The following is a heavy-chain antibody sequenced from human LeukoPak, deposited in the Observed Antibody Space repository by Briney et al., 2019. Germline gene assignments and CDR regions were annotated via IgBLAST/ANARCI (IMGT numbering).Heavy chain of an antibody. D-gene: IGHD2-15*01. V-gene: IGHV1-8*02. CDR1: GYTFTSYD. J-gene: IGHJ3*02. CDR3: ARGWTIVVVVAADLDAFDI. Sequence: ASVKVSCKASGYTFTSYDINWVRQATGQGLEWMGWMNPNSGNTGYAQKFQGRVTMTRDMSTSTVYMELSSLRSEDTAVYYCARGWTIVVVVAADLDAFDIWGQGTMVTVSS. CDR2: MNPNSGNT.